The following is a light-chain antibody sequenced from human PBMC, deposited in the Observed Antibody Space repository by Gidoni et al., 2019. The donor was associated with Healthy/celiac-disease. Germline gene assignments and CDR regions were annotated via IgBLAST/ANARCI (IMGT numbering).Light chain of an antibody. CDR2: GAS. V-gene: IGKV3-15*01. J-gene: IGKJ2*01. CDR3: QQYNNWPPLYT. Sequence: EIVLTQSPATLSVSPGERATLSCRASQSVSSNLAWYQQKPGQAPRLLIYGASPRATGIPARFSGSGSGTEFTLTISSLQSEDFAVYYCQQYNNWPPLYTFGQXAKLEIK. CDR1: QSVSSN.